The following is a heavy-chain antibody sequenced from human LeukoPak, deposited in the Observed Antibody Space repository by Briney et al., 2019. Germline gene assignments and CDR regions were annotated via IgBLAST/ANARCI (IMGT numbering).Heavy chain of an antibody. CDR1: GFSYGDYY. V-gene: IGHV3-11*01. CDR3: ARDCRRPRSGYDWGIIDI. J-gene: IGHJ4*02. CDR2: INSNSYII. Sequence: PGGSLTLFCELSGFSYGDYYTTSIRQAPGKGLEWISNINSNSYIIYYADSVQGRFTISRDNAKRSLYLQMDRLRAEDTAVYYCARDCRRPRSGYDWGIIDIWGQGTLVAVSS. D-gene: IGHD5-12*01.